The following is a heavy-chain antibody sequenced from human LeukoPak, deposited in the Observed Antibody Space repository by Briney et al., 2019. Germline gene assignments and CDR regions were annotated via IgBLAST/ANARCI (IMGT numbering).Heavy chain of an antibody. V-gene: IGHV3-23*01. CDR2: ISGSGGSA. CDR1: GFTFNNNA. J-gene: IGHJ4*02. D-gene: IGHD3-10*01. Sequence: PGGSLRLSCARSGFTFNNNAMSWVRQAPRKGSEWVSGISGSGGSAYYADSVKGRFTISRDISKDTLYLEMNSLRAEDTAVYYCAKVAGSGSYYNGFDSWGQGTLVTVSS. CDR3: AKVAGSGSYYNGFDS.